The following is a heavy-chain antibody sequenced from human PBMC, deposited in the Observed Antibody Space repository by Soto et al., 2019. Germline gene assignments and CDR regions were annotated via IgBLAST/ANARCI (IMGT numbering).Heavy chain of an antibody. CDR3: ARRKRVNTAAGGYYYYAMYV. CDR1: SGSISVCDTF. Sequence: QVQLQESGPGLVNPSQTLSLTCTVSSGSISVCDTFWTCIRQPPGKGLEWIGNIHYTGSTYYSPSLKSRVTPSVESSKTQFSLSLSSVTAADTAVYYCARRKRVNTAAGGYYYYAMYVWGQGTTVTVSS. V-gene: IGHV4-30-4*08. J-gene: IGHJ6*02. D-gene: IGHD4-17*01. CDR2: IHYTGST.